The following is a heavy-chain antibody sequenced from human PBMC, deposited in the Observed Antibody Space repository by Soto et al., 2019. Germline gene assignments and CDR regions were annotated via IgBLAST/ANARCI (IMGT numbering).Heavy chain of an antibody. J-gene: IGHJ4*02. CDR1: RFTFSDSP. CDR2: ISSSSSNI. CDR3: AGGLGGVPVAAGFDY. Sequence: EVQLVESGGGLVKPGGSLRLSCVASRFTFSDSPMSWVRQAPGKGLEWVSTISSSSSNIFYAGSVKGRFTISRDNAKKSLYLQMDNLRAEDTAVYFCAGGLGGVPVAAGFDYWGQGTLVTVSS. V-gene: IGHV3-21*02. D-gene: IGHD3-10*01.